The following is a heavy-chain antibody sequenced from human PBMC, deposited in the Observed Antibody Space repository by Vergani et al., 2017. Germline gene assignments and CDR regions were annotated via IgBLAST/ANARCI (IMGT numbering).Heavy chain of an antibody. CDR3: ARLIYPYRRRAYYYYYYYMNV. J-gene: IGHJ6*03. CDR2: IYYSGST. CDR1: GGSISSSSYY. V-gene: IGHV4-39*01. D-gene: IGHD3/OR15-3a*01. Sequence: QLQLQESGPGLVKPSETLSLTCTVSGGSISSSSYYWGWIRQPPGKGLEWIGSIYYSGSTYYNPSLKSRVSISVDTSKNQFSLTLGSVTAADTAVYYCARLIYPYRRRAYYYYYYYMNVWGKGTTVTVSS.